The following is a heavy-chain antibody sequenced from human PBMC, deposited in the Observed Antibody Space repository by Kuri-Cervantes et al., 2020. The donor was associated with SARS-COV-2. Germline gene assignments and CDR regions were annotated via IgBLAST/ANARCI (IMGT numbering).Heavy chain of an antibody. CDR1: GGSISSYY. CDR2: IYYSGST. D-gene: IGHD1-14*01. V-gene: IGHV4-59*12. Sequence: SETLSLTCTVSGGSISSYYWSWIRQPPGKGLEWIGYIYYSGSTNYNPSLKSRVTISVDTSKNQFSLKLSSVTAADTAVYYCARGRNLGDFDYWGQGTLVTVSS. CDR3: ARGRNLGDFDY. J-gene: IGHJ4*02.